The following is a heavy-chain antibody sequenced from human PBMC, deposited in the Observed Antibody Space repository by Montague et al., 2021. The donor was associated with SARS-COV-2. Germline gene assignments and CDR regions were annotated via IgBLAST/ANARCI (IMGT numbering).Heavy chain of an antibody. D-gene: IGHD1-26*01. V-gene: IGHV4-59*02. J-gene: IGHJ3*01. CDR3: ATLGALDGDSCDS. CDR1: SGSVYGHY. Sequence: SETLSLTCSVSSGSVYGHYLAWIRQPPGEGVDCIAYIFYTGATSYNTSLLSRLSITVDTSKNQVALKVKSVTAAESALYYCATLGALDGDSCDSWGPGTFVTVSS. CDR2: IFYTGAT.